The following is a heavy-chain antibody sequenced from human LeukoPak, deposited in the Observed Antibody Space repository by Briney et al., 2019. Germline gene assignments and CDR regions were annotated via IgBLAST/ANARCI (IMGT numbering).Heavy chain of an antibody. D-gene: IGHD6-6*01. CDR3: AKSWIAARPNVYYFDY. CDR1: GFTFSSYA. CDR2: ISGSGGST. Sequence: GASLRPSCAASGFTFSSYAMSWVRQAPGKGLEWVSAISGSGGSTYYADSVKGRFTISRDNSKNTLYLQMNSLRAEDTAVYYCAKSWIAARPNVYYFDYWGQGTLVTVSS. V-gene: IGHV3-23*01. J-gene: IGHJ4*02.